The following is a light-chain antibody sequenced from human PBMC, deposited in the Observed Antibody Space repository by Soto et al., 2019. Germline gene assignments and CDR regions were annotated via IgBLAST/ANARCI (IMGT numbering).Light chain of an antibody. V-gene: IGKV1-39*01. CDR1: QSISSY. CDR3: QQSYSTPRT. CDR2: AAS. J-gene: IGKJ1*01. Sequence: DIQMTQSPSSLSASVGDRVTITCRASQSISSYLNWYQQKPGKAPKLLIYAASSLQSGVPSRFSGSGSGTDFTLTIRSMQTEDSANYYCQQSYSTPRTFGQGTKVDIK.